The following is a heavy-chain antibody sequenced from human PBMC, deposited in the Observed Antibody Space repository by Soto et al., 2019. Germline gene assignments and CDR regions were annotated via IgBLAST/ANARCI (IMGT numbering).Heavy chain of an antibody. CDR1: GFSLSTSGVG. CDR3: ARRSVVYSNYLFNWFDP. J-gene: IGHJ5*02. Sequence: SGPTLVNPTQTLTLTCTFSGFSLSTSGVGVGWIRQPPGKALEWLAVIYWDDDKRYSPSLKSRLTITRDTSKNQVVLTMTNMDPVDTATYYCARRSVVYSNYLFNWFDPWGQGTLVTVSS. CDR2: IYWDDDK. V-gene: IGHV2-5*02. D-gene: IGHD4-4*01.